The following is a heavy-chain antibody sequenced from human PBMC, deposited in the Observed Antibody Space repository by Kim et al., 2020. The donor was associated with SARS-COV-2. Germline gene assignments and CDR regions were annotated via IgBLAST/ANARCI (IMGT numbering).Heavy chain of an antibody. Sequence: GGSLRLSCAASGFTFSNYDMSWVRQAPGKGLEWVSTISGGGDNTYYAVSVRGRFTISRDKSKNTLYLHMNSLRAGDTAIHYCAKSHHYTWYYGMDVWGQGTTVTVSS. CDR2: ISGGGDNT. CDR1: GFTFSNYD. D-gene: IGHD6-13*01. CDR3: AKSHHYTWYYGMDV. J-gene: IGHJ6*02. V-gene: IGHV3-23*01.